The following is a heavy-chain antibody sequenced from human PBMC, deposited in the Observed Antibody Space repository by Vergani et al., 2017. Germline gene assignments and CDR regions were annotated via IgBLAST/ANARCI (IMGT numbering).Heavy chain of an antibody. D-gene: IGHD3-10*01. J-gene: IGHJ5*02. Sequence: QVQLQESGPGLVKSSETLSLTCSVSFDSIRNLYCNWIRQPPGKGLEWIGSIHYSEKTNYNLSLKTRVTISVDTSKNQFSLTLTSVTAADTAVYYCGRVTDFYGLGSRLLDLWGQGILVTVSS. CDR3: GRVTDFYGLGSRLLDL. CDR1: FDSIRNLY. CDR2: IHYSEKT. V-gene: IGHV4-59*11.